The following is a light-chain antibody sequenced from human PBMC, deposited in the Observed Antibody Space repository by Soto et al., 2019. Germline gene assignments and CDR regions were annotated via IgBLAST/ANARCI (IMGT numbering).Light chain of an antibody. CDR2: AAS. CDR1: QSISND. Sequence: IQMTQSPSSLSASVGDIVTVTCRASQSISNDLYWYQQKPGKAPKLLIYAASSLQGGVPSRFSGSGSGTDFTLTISSLQPEDFATYYCQQSYSTPPYTFGQGTRLEIK. CDR3: QQSYSTPPYT. V-gene: IGKV1-39*01. J-gene: IGKJ2*01.